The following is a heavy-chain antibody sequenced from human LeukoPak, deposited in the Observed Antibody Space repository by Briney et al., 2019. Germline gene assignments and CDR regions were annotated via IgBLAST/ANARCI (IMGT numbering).Heavy chain of an antibody. V-gene: IGHV1-2*02. CDR3: AKPLGYCTNGVSPHNWFAP. D-gene: IGHD2-8*01. J-gene: IGHJ5*02. CDR2: INPNSGGT. Sequence: ASVKVSCKASGYTFTGYYMHWVRQAPGQGLEWMGWINPNSGGTNYAQKFQGRVTMTRDTSISTAYMELSRLRSDDTAVYYCAKPLGYCTNGVSPHNWFAPWGQGPLVTVSS. CDR1: GYTFTGYY.